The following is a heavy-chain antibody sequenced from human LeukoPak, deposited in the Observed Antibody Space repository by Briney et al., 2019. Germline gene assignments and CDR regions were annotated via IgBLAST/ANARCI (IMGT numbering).Heavy chain of an antibody. V-gene: IGHV3-30-3*01. CDR1: GFTFGSYA. J-gene: IGHJ5*02. CDR2: ISYDGSNK. D-gene: IGHD5-18*01. Sequence: GGSLRLSCAASGFTFGSYAMHWVRQAPGKGLEWVAVISYDGSNKYYADSVKGRFTISRDNSKNTLYLQMNSLRAEDTAVYYCARDWDTGSNWFDPWGQGTLVTVSS. CDR3: ARDWDTGSNWFDP.